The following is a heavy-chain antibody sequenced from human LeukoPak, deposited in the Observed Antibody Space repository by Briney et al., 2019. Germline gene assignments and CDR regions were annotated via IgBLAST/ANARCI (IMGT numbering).Heavy chain of an antibody. J-gene: IGHJ3*02. D-gene: IGHD1-1*01. CDR3: AKELFVENTGDSFDI. Sequence: GGSLRLSCAASGFSFSTYVMTWVRQAPGKGLEWVSTISAAADNTYYADSVKGRFTVSRDNSKNALSLQMNSLRAEDTAVYYCAKELFVENTGDSFDIWGRGTMVTVFS. CDR2: ISAAADNT. V-gene: IGHV3-23*01. CDR1: GFSFSTYV.